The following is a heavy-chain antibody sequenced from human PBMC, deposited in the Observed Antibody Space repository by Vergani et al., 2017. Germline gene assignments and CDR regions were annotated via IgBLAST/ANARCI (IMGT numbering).Heavy chain of an antibody. J-gene: IGHJ6*03. D-gene: IGHD3-10*01. Sequence: QLQLQESDPGLVKPSETLSLTCTVSGGSIRSTFSYCGWIRQPPGKGLEWIGPIYYSGSTYYNPSLMSRVTISVDTSKNQFSLKLNSVTAADTAVYYCARHKEELVPGNYYCDYYMDGWGKRATVTVSS. CDR2: IYYSGST. CDR1: GGSIRSTFSY. V-gene: IGHV4-39*01. CDR3: ARHKEELVPGNYYCDYYMDG.